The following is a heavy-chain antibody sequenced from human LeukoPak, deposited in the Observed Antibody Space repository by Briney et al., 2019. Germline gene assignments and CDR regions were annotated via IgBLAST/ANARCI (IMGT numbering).Heavy chain of an antibody. CDR1: GFTFSSYW. CDR2: IKQDGSEK. CDR3: ARKHYGSGSYFLDY. D-gene: IGHD3-10*01. J-gene: IGHJ4*02. V-gene: IGHV3-7*03. Sequence: PGGSLRLSCAASGFTFSSYWMSWVRQAPGKGLEWVANIKQDGSEKYYVDSVKGRFTISRDNAENSLYLQMNSLRAEDTAVYYCARKHYGSGSYFLDYWGQGTLVTVSS.